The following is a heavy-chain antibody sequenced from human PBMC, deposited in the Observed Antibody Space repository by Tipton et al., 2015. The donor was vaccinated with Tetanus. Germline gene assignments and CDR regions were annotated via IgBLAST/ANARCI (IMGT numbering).Heavy chain of an antibody. Sequence: SLRLSCAASGFTFSSYAMSWVRQAPGKGLEWVSAISSSSSYIYYADSVKGRFTISRDNAKNSLYLQMNSLRAEDTAVYYCARDRVTTNAFDIWGQGTMVTVSS. CDR3: ARDRVTTNAFDI. CDR2: ISSSSSYI. V-gene: IGHV3-21*01. CDR1: GFTFSSYA. J-gene: IGHJ3*02. D-gene: IGHD4-17*01.